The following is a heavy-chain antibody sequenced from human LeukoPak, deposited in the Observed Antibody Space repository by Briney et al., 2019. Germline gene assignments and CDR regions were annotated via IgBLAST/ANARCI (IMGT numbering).Heavy chain of an antibody. CDR3: ARDNHCSSTSCSLDY. D-gene: IGHD2-2*01. CDR1: GYTFTSYA. CDR2: INTNTGNP. Sequence: EASVKVSCKASGYTFTSYAMNWVRQAPGQGLEWMGWINTNTGNPTYAQGFTGRFVFSLDTSVSTAYLQISSLKAEDTAVYYCARDNHCSSTSCSLDYWGQGTLVTVSS. V-gene: IGHV7-4-1*02. J-gene: IGHJ4*02.